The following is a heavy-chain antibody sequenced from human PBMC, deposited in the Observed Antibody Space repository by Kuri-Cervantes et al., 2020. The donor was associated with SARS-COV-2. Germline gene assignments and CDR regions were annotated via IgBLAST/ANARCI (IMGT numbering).Heavy chain of an antibody. CDR3: ARDRPGYCSTTTCLSWFDP. V-gene: IGHV4-4*07. CDR2: VSTKPTT. CDR1: GGSINGYH. Sequence: SETLSLTCDVSGGSINGYHWSWIRQVAGKGLEWIGRVSTKPTTDYNSSLKSRVTMSLETSRNQFSLKLRSVTAADTAVYYCARDRPGYCSTTTCLSWFDPWGQGALVTVSS. D-gene: IGHD2-2*01. J-gene: IGHJ5*02.